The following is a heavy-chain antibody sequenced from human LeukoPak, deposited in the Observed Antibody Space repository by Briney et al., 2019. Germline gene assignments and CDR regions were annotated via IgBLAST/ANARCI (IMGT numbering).Heavy chain of an antibody. CDR3: AKDWGEYFDYVWGSFTSFDF. V-gene: IGHV3-53*01. J-gene: IGHJ4*02. CDR2: IYSGGST. CDR1: GFTVSSDS. D-gene: IGHD3-16*01. Sequence: GGSLRLSCTVSGFTVSSDSMSWVRQAPGKGLEWVSFIYSGGSTHYSDSVKGRSTISRDNSKNTLYLQMNSLRAEDTAVYYCAKDWGEYFDYVWGSFTSFDFWGQGTLVTVSS.